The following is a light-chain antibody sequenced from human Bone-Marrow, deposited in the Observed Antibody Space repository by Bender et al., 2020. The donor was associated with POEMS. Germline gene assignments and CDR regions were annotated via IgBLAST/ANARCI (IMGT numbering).Light chain of an antibody. J-gene: IGLJ1*01. CDR2: DVN. CDR3: CSYEGVGV. V-gene: IGLV2-14*03. CDR1: SDDVGGFNL. Sequence: QSALTQPASMSGSPGQSITISCTGTSDDVGGFNLVSWYLQRPDKAPQLIIYDVNGRPSEIPDRFSGSKSVNTASLTISELQAEDEADYYCCSYEGVGVFGTGTKLTVL.